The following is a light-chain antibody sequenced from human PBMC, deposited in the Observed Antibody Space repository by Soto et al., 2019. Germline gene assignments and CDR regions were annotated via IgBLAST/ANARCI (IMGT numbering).Light chain of an antibody. CDR2: RNN. V-gene: IGLV1-47*01. Sequence: QSVLTQPPSASGTPGQRVNISCSGSISNLGSNFIYWYQQLPGAAPKLLISRNNERPSGVPDRFSGSKSGTSASLAISGLRSEDEADYHCAAWDDSLSAVVFGGGTKVTVL. CDR1: ISNLGSNF. CDR3: AAWDDSLSAVV. J-gene: IGLJ3*02.